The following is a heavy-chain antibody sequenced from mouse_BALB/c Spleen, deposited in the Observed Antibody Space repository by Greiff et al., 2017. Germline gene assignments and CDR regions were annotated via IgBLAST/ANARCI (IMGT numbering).Heavy chain of an antibody. CDR3: TRSRLGLRGYYAMHY. D-gene: IGHD3-1*01. J-gene: IGHJ4*01. CDR2: IYPGSGST. CDR1: GYTFTSYW. V-gene: IGHV1S22*01. Sequence: LQQPGSELVRPGASVKLSCKASGYTFTSYWMHWVKQRPGQGLEWIGNIYPGSGSTNYDEKFKSKATLTVDTSSSTAYMQLSSLTSEDSAVYYCTRSRLGLRGYYAMHYWGQGTSVTVSS.